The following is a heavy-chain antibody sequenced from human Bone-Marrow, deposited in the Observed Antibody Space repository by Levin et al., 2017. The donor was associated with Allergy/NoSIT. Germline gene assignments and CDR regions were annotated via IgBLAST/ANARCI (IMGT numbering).Heavy chain of an antibody. Sequence: SETLSLTCSVSGYSISSGYYWGWIRQPPGKGLEWIGNIFHFGRTNYNPSLNSRATISVDTSKNQFSLRLTSVTAADTAMYYCMRHGPGASGLDPSDWWGHGTLVTVSS. CDR3: MRHGPGASGLDPSDW. CDR2: IFHFGRT. V-gene: IGHV4-38-2*02. J-gene: IGHJ5*01. D-gene: IGHD6-19*01. CDR1: GYSISSGYY.